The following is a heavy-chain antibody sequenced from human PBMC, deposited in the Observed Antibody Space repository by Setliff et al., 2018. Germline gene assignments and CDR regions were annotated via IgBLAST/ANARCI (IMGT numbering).Heavy chain of an antibody. CDR1: GFTFSSYW. Sequence: GGSLRLSCAASGFTFSSYWMHWVRQDPGKGLVWVSRVNDDGSSAMYADSVKGRFTISRDNAKNSLYLQMNSLRAEDTAVYYCARDPYDSSGYYFFDYWGQGTLVTVS. V-gene: IGHV3-74*03. CDR3: ARDPYDSSGYYFFDY. D-gene: IGHD3-22*01. CDR2: VNDDGSSA. J-gene: IGHJ4*02.